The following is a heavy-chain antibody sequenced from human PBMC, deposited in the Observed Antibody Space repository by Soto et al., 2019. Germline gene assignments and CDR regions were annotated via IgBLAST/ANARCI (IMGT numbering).Heavy chain of an antibody. V-gene: IGHV1-58*01. CDR1: GFTFTSSA. CDR3: AADSSWYSSGWYRLDP. Sequence: GASVKVSCKASGFTFTSSAVQWVRQARGQRLEWIGWIVVGSGNTNYAQKFQERVTITRDMSTSTAYMGLSSLRSGDTAVYYCAADSSWYSSGWYRLDPWGQGTLVTVSS. D-gene: IGHD6-19*01. CDR2: IVVGSGNT. J-gene: IGHJ5*02.